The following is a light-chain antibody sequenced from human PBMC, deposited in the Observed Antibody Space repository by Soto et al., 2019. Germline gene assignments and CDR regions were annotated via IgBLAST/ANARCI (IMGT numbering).Light chain of an antibody. V-gene: IGLV1-44*01. J-gene: IGLJ1*01. CDR2: SNN. CDR1: SSHIGSNT. Sequence: QSALTQPPSASGTPGQRVTISCSGSSSHIGSNTVNWYQQLPGTAPKLLIYSNNQRPSGVPDRFSGSKSGTSASLAISGLQSEDEADYYCAAWDDSLNGRYVFGTGTKSPS. CDR3: AAWDDSLNGRYV.